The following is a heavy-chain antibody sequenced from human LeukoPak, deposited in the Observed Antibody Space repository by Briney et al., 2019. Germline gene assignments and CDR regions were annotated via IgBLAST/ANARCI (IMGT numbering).Heavy chain of an antibody. V-gene: IGHV3-48*02. CDR1: GFTFSSYS. J-gene: IGHJ4*02. CDR3: ARAENYDSIGYPRGIFDY. CDR2: ISGSSSAI. Sequence: GGSLRLSCAASGFTFSSYSMNWVRQAPGKGLEWVSYISGSSSAIYYADSVKGRFTISRDNAKNSLYLQMNSLRDEDTAVYYCARAENYDSIGYPRGIFDYWGQGTLVTVSS. D-gene: IGHD3-22*01.